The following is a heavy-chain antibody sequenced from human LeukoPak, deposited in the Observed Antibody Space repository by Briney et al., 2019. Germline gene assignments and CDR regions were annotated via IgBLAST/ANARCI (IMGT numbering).Heavy chain of an antibody. D-gene: IGHD6-19*01. J-gene: IGHJ4*02. CDR2: IAYDGSDE. Sequence: GGSLRLSCAASGFTFSSYAMSWVRQAPGKGLDWVAVIAYDGSDENYADSVKGRFTISRDNFKNTLYLQMSSLGPEDTAMYYCARGVMAVAGTLGFDCWGQGALVTVSS. CDR3: ARGVMAVAGTLGFDC. V-gene: IGHV3-30*04. CDR1: GFTFSSYA.